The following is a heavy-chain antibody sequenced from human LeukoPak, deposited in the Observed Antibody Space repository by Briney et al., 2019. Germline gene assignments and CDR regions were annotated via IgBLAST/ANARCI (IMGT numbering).Heavy chain of an antibody. Sequence: PGGSLRLSCTASGFTFSGYSMNWVRQAPGKGLEWVANIKQDGSEKYYVDSVKGRFTISRDNAKNSLYLQMSSLRAEDTAVYYCAREGSYGGRYFDFWGQGTLVTVSS. CDR3: AREGSYGGRYFDF. J-gene: IGHJ4*02. CDR2: IKQDGSEK. V-gene: IGHV3-7*01. CDR1: GFTFSGYS. D-gene: IGHD1-26*01.